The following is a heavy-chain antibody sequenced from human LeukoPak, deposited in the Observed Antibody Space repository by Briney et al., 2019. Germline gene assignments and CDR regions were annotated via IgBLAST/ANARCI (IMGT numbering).Heavy chain of an antibody. CDR1: GYTFTSYD. V-gene: IGHV1-8*03. CDR3: ARGTYYDFWSGYPGRAFDI. CDR2: MNPNSGNT. D-gene: IGHD3-3*01. Sequence: ASVKVSCKASGYTFTSYDINWVRQATGQGLGWMGWMNPNSGNTGYAQKFQGRVTITRNTSISTAYMELSSLRSEDTAVYYCARGTYYDFWSGYPGRAFDIWGQGTMVTVSS. J-gene: IGHJ3*02.